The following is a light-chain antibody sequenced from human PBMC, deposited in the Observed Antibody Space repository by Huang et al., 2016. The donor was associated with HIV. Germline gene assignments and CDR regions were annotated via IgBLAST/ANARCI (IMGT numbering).Light chain of an antibody. J-gene: IGKJ2*01. CDR2: EAA. V-gene: IGKV1-39*01. Sequence: DIQMTQSPSSLSASIGDRVIITCRASQDIGRLLNWYQQKPGNAPQLLIYEAAVLQTGVPSRFSGSGSGTHFTLTIRSLLPEDFATYYCQQSYSPSPFTFGLGTILDI. CDR3: QQSYSPSPFT. CDR1: QDIGRL.